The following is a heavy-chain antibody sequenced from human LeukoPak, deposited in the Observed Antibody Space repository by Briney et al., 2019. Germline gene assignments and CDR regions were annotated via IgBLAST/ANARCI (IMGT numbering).Heavy chain of an antibody. V-gene: IGHV4-61*02. CDR3: ARVYTIFGVVINAFDI. J-gene: IGHJ3*02. D-gene: IGHD3-3*01. Sequence: SQTLSLTCTVSGGSISSGSYYWSWIRQPAGKGLEWIGRIYTSGSTNYNPSLKSRVTISVDTSKNQFSLKLSSVTAADTAVYYCARVYTIFGVVINAFDIWGQGTMVTVSS. CDR2: IYTSGST. CDR1: GGSISSGSYY.